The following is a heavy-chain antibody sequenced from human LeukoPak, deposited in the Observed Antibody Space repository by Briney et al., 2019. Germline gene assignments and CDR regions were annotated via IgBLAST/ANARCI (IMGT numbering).Heavy chain of an antibody. V-gene: IGHV3-30*02. Sequence: PGGSLRLSCAASGFTFSSYGMHWVRQAPGKGLEWVAFIRYDGSNKYYADSVKGRFTISRDNSKNTLYPQMNSLRVEDTAVYYCAKDLGSDYYDSSGYDYWGQGTLVTVSS. J-gene: IGHJ4*02. CDR1: GFTFSSYG. CDR2: IRYDGSNK. D-gene: IGHD3-22*01. CDR3: AKDLGSDYYDSSGYDY.